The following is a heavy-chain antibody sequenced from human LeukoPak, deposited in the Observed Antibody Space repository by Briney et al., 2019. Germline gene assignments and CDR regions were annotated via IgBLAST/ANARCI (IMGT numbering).Heavy chain of an antibody. CDR1: GFTFSNAW. Sequence: GRSLRLSCATFGFTFSNAWMSWVRQAPGKGLEWVGRIKGKTDGRTTDYAAPVKGRFIISRDDSKNMLYLQMNSLKTEDTAVYYCTTPLSIAAAEVFDPWGQGTLVTVSS. CDR2: IKGKTDGRTT. D-gene: IGHD6-13*01. J-gene: IGHJ5*02. V-gene: IGHV3-15*01. CDR3: TTPLSIAAAEVFDP.